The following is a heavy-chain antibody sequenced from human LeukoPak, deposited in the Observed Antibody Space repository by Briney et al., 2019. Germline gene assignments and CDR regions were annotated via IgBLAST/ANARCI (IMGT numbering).Heavy chain of an antibody. Sequence: GASVKVSCKASGYTFTSYYIHWVRQVPGQGLEWMGIINPSGGSTTYAQKVEGRVTMTRDTSTSTAYMELSSLRSEDTAVYYCARDSLENWNDQDYWGQGTLVTVSS. J-gene: IGHJ4*02. D-gene: IGHD1-1*01. CDR2: INPSGGST. CDR3: ARDSLENWNDQDY. CDR1: GYTFTSYY. V-gene: IGHV1-46*01.